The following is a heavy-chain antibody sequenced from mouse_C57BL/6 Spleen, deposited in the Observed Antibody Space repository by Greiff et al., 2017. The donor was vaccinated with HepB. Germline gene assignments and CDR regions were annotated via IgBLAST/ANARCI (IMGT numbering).Heavy chain of an antibody. V-gene: IGHV5-17*01. Sequence: EVKLMESGGGLVKPGGSLKLSCAASGFTFSDYGMHWVRQAPEKGLEWVAYISSGSSTIYYADTVKGRFTISRDNAKNTLFLQMTSLRSEDTAMYYCARDYYGSRALYAMDYWGQGTSVTVSS. CDR2: ISSGSSTI. D-gene: IGHD1-1*01. J-gene: IGHJ4*01. CDR3: ARDYYGSRALYAMDY. CDR1: GFTFSDYG.